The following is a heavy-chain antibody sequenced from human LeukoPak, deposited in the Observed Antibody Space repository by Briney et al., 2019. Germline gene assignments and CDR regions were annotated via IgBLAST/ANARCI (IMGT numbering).Heavy chain of an antibody. D-gene: IGHD3-10*01. Sequence: PSETLSLTCAVYGGSFSGYYWSWIRQPPGKGLEWIGELNHSGSTNYNPSLKSRVTISVDTSKNQFSLKLSSVTAADTAVYYCARGPSVLLWFGEYYGMDVWGQGTTATVSS. CDR2: LNHSGST. CDR3: ARGPSVLLWFGEYYGMDV. J-gene: IGHJ6*02. V-gene: IGHV4-34*01. CDR1: GGSFSGYY.